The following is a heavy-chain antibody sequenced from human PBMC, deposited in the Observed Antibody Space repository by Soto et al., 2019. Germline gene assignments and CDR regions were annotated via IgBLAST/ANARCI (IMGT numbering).Heavy chain of an antibody. J-gene: IGHJ4*02. V-gene: IGHV1-18*01. Sequence: QVQLVQSGVEVKKPGASVKVSCKASGYTFSNYGISWVRQSPGQVIEWMGWFSSYNGDARYAQNLQGRVTMTTDTATSTAYMELWRLRSDDTAVYYCAREASGGLDYWCQGTLGTVSS. CDR1: GYTFSNYG. CDR3: AREASGGLDY. CDR2: FSSYNGDA. D-gene: IGHD1-26*01.